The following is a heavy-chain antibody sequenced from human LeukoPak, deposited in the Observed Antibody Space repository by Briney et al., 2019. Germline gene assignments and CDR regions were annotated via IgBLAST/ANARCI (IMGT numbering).Heavy chain of an antibody. CDR1: GFTFSNYY. Sequence: GGSLRLSCSVSGFTFSNYYMTWVRQAPGKGLGWVANIKQDGSEKYYLDSVKGRFTISRDNAKNAVYLQMNSLRAEDTAVYFCARNRGWLSEYWGQGTLVTVTP. CDR2: IKQDGSEK. D-gene: IGHD6-19*01. J-gene: IGHJ4*02. CDR3: ARNRGWLSEY. V-gene: IGHV3-7*04.